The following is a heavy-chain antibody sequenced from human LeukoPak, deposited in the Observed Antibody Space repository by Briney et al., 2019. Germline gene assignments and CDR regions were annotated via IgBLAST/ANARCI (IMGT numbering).Heavy chain of an antibody. CDR3: AELTSMVEQY. CDR2: INSDGSST. J-gene: IGHJ4*02. V-gene: IGHV3-74*01. D-gene: IGHD3-10*01. CDR1: GLTLSSYW. Sequence: PGGSLRLSCAASGLTLSSYWMHWVRPAPGKGLVWVSRINSDGSSTRYADSVKGRFTISRDNAKNTLYLQMNSLRAEDTAVYYCAELTSMVEQYWGQGTLVTVSS.